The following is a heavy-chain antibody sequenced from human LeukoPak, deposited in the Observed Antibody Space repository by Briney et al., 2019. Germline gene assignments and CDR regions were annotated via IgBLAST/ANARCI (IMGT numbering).Heavy chain of an antibody. D-gene: IGHD6-6*01. CDR2: ISSNGGST. V-gene: IGHV3-64*01. CDR1: GFTFSSYA. J-gene: IGHJ4*02. CDR3: ASLASKARLVDY. Sequence: GGSLRLSGAASGFTFSSYAMHWVRQAPGKGLEYVSAISSNGGSTYYANSVKGRFTISRDNSKNTLYLQMNSLRAEDTAVYYCASLASKARLVDYWGQGTLVTVSS.